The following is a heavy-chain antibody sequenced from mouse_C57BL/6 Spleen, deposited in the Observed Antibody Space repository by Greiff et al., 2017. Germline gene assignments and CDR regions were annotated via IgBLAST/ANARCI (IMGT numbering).Heavy chain of an antibody. Sequence: QVQLKQSGAELVRPGPSVKMSCKASGYTFTNYWIGWAKQRPGHGLEWIGDIYPGGGYTNYNEKFKGKATLTADKSSSTAYMQFSSLTSEDSAIYYCARGGDGYYGYFDVWGTGTTVTVSS. V-gene: IGHV1-63*01. CDR1: GYTFTNYW. J-gene: IGHJ1*03. D-gene: IGHD2-3*01. CDR2: IYPGGGYT. CDR3: ARGGDGYYGYFDV.